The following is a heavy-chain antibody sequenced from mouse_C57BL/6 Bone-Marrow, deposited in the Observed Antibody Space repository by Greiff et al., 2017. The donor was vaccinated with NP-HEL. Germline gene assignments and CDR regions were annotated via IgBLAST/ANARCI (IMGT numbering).Heavy chain of an antibody. D-gene: IGHD2-3*01. V-gene: IGHV1-7*01. CDR2: INPSSGYT. Sequence: QVHVKQSGAELAKPGASVKLSCKASGYTFTSYWMHWVKQRPGQGLEWIGYINPSSGYTKYNQKFKDKATLTADKSSSTAYMQLSSLTYEDSAVYYCASPLYDGYPAWFAYWGQGTLVTVSA. CDR3: ASPLYDGYPAWFAY. J-gene: IGHJ3*01. CDR1: GYTFTSYW.